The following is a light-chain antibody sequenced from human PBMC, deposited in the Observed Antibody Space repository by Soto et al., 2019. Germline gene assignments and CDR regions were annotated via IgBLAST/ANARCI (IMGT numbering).Light chain of an antibody. Sequence: QPVLTQPPSVSGAPGQRVTISCTGSSSNIGAGYDVHWYQQLPGTAPKLLIYGNSNRPSGVPDRFSGSKSGTSASLAITGLQAEDEADYYCQSYDSSLRGSVFGGGTKRTVL. CDR2: GNS. CDR3: QSYDSSLRGSV. V-gene: IGLV1-40*01. CDR1: SSNIGAGYD. J-gene: IGLJ3*02.